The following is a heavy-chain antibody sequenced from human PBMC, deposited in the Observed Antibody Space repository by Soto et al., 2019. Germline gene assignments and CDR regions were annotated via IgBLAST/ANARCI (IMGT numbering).Heavy chain of an antibody. CDR2: ISAYNGNT. J-gene: IGHJ6*02. CDR1: GYTCTSYG. V-gene: IGHV1-18*01. D-gene: IGHD6-13*01. CDR3: ARDTGYIAAAGSNYYYYGMDV. Sequence: VSVKVSCKASGYTCTSYGISWVRQAPGQGLEWMGWISAYNGNTSYAQKLQGRVTMTTDTSTSTAYMELRSLRSDDTAVYYCARDTGYIAAAGSNYYYYGMDVWGQGTTVTVSS.